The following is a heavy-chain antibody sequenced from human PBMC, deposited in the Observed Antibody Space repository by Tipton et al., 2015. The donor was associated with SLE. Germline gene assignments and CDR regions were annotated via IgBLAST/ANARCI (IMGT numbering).Heavy chain of an antibody. CDR2: IYHSGTT. V-gene: IGHV4-59*08. CDR3: ARVGRTRGLGWFDP. Sequence: TLSLTCVVSGGSINTYFWSWIRQPPGKGLEWIGYIYHSGTTNYNPSLKSRITISVDTSKNQFSLDLSSVTAADTAVYYCARVGRTRGLGWFDPWGQGTLVTVSS. J-gene: IGHJ5*02. CDR1: GGSINTYF. D-gene: IGHD3-10*01.